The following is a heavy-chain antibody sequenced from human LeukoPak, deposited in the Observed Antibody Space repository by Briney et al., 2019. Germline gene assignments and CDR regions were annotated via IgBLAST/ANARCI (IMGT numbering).Heavy chain of an antibody. CDR2: INHSGST. V-gene: IGHV4-34*01. J-gene: IGHJ4*02. CDR3: ASASWYLPPDY. CDR1: GGSFSGYY. D-gene: IGHD6-13*01. Sequence: SETLSLTCAVYGGSFSGYYWGWIRQPPGKGLEWIGEINHSGSTNYNPSLKSRVTISVDTSKNQFSLKLSSVTAADTAVYYCASASWYLPPDYWGQGTLVTVSS.